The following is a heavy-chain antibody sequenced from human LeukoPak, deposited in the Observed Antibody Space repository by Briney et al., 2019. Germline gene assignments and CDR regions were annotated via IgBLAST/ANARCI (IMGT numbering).Heavy chain of an antibody. CDR2: INKDGRST. CDR3: VRDVRGIGQDYYYMDV. V-gene: IGHV3-74*01. J-gene: IGHJ6*03. D-gene: IGHD3/OR15-3a*01. CDR1: GMIFNNHW. Sequence: GGSLRLSCAASGMIFNNHWMHWLRQAPGKGLVWVARINKDGRSTTYADSVKGRFTISRDNAKNTLSLQMNSLRAEDTALYYCVRDVRGIGQDYYYMDVWGKGTTVTVSS.